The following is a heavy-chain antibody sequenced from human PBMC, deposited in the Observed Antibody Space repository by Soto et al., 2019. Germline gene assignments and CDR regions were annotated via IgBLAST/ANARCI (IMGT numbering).Heavy chain of an antibody. CDR3: ARVLRGWFDP. CDR2: INHSGST. CDR1: GGSFSGYY. Sequence: PSETLSLTCAVYGGSFSGYYWSWIRQPPGKGLEWIGEINHSGSTNYNPSLKSRVTMSVDKTKNDVSLKLTSVTAADTAVYYCARVLRGWFDPWGQGTPVTVS. V-gene: IGHV4-34*01. J-gene: IGHJ5*02.